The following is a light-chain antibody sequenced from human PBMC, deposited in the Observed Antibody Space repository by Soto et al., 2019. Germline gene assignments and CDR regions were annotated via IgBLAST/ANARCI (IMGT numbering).Light chain of an antibody. Sequence: DIPMTQSPSSLSASVGDRVTITCRASQGISNYLAWYQQKPGKVPKLLIYAASTLRSGVPSRFSGSGSGTAFTLTISSLQPEDVATYYCQKYNSVPWTFGQGTKVEIK. CDR3: QKYNSVPWT. CDR1: QGISNY. CDR2: AAS. J-gene: IGKJ1*01. V-gene: IGKV1-27*01.